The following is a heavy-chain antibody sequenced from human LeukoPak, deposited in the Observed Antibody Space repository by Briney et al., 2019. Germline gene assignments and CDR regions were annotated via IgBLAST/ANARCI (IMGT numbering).Heavy chain of an antibody. V-gene: IGHV4-59*08. D-gene: IGHD1-26*01. CDR1: GGSISTYY. J-gene: IGHJ4*02. Sequence: SETLSLTCTVSGGSISTYYWSWIRQPPGKGLEWIGYIYYSGSTNYNPSLKSRVTISVDTSKNQFSLRLSSVTAADTAVYYCARLEWELPPDYWGQGTLVTVSS. CDR2: IYYSGST. CDR3: ARLEWELPPDY.